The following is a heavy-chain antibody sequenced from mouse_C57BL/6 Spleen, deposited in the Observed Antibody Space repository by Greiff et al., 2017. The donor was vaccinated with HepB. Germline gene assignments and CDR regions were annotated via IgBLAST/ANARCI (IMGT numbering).Heavy chain of an antibody. J-gene: IGHJ4*01. V-gene: IGHV1-55*01. D-gene: IGHD2-5*01. CDR2: IYPGSGST. CDR3: ARYYSNYDYYAMDY. Sequence: QVQLQQPGAELVKPGASVKMSCKASGYTFTSYWITWVKQRPGQGLEWIGDIYPGSGSTNYNEKFKSKATLTVDTSSITAYMQLSSLTSEDSAVYYCARYYSNYDYYAMDYWGQGTSVTVSS. CDR1: GYTFTSYW.